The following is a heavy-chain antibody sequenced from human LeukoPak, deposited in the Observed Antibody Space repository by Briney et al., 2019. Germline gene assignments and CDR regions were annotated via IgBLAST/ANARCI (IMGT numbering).Heavy chain of an antibody. CDR3: AKDRYSSSWYYFDY. D-gene: IGHD6-13*01. CDR2: LRYDGSNK. Sequence: GGALRLSCAASGFTFSRYGMHGVPQAPAKGLGRVAFLRYDGSNKDYADSLKGRFTISRDNSKNPLYLQMNSRRAEDTAVYYCAKDRYSSSWYYFDYWGQGTLVTVSS. CDR1: GFTFSRYG. V-gene: IGHV3-30*02. J-gene: IGHJ4*02.